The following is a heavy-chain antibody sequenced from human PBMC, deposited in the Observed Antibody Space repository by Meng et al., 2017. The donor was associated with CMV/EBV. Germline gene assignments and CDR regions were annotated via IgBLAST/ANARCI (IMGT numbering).Heavy chain of an antibody. CDR1: GFTFSSYS. CDR2: ISSSSSTI. J-gene: IGHJ6*02. V-gene: IGHV3-48*04. Sequence: GESLKISCAASGFTFSSYSMNWVRQAPGKGLEWVSYISSSSSTIYYADSVKGRFTISRDNAKNSLYLQMNSLRAEDTAVYYCAREPTGIAAAGTHYYHYGMDVWGQGTTVTVSS. CDR3: AREPTGIAAAGTHYYHYGMDV. D-gene: IGHD6-13*01.